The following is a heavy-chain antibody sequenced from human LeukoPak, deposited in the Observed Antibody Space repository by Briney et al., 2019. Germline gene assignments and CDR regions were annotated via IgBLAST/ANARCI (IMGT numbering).Heavy chain of an antibody. D-gene: IGHD3-9*01. CDR3: AREALTGSAFDI. Sequence: ASVKASCKASGYTFTSYAMHWVRQAPGQRLEWMGWINAGNGNTKYSQKFQGRVTITRDTSASTAYMELSSLRSEDTAVYYCAREALTGSAFDIWGQGTMVTVSS. CDR1: GYTFTSYA. J-gene: IGHJ3*02. CDR2: INAGNGNT. V-gene: IGHV1-3*01.